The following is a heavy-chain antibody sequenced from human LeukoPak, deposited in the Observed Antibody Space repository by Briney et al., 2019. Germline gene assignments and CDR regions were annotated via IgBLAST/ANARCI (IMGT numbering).Heavy chain of an antibody. V-gene: IGHV3-30*02. Sequence: PGGSLCLSCVASGFIFTTYGMHWVRQAPGRGLEWVAFIRFDGSKEDYGDSVKGRFTISRDNSKNTLYLQMNSLRLEDTAVYYCARVGIAAAAQWFDRSWQGVIVTV. J-gene: IGHJ5*02. CDR2: IRFDGSKE. D-gene: IGHD6-13*01. CDR3: ARVGIAAAAQWFDR. CDR1: GFIFTTYG.